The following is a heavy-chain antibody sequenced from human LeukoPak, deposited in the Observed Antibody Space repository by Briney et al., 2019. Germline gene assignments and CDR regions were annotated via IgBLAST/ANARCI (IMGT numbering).Heavy chain of an antibody. CDR1: GGSISSGDYY. J-gene: IGHJ5*02. D-gene: IGHD4-17*01. CDR3: ARERAPYDYGDSNWFDP. Sequence: SETLSLTCTVSGGSISSGDYYWSWIRQPPGKGLEWIGYIYYSGSTYYNPSLKSRVTISVDTSKNQFSLKLSSVTAADTAVYYCARERAPYDYGDSNWFDPWGQGTLVTVSS. CDR2: IYYSGST. V-gene: IGHV4-30-4*01.